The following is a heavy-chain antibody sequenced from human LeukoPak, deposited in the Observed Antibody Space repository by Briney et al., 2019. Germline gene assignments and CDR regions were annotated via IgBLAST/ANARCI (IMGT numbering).Heavy chain of an antibody. CDR1: GFTFSSYA. V-gene: IGHV3-23*01. J-gene: IGHJ4*02. Sequence: GGSLRLSCAASGFTFSSYAMSWVRQAPGKGLEWVSAISGSGGSTYHADSVKGRFTISRDNSKNTLYLQMNSLRAEDTAVYYCAKDRHSSSWYGDYWGQGTLVTVSS. D-gene: IGHD6-13*01. CDR2: ISGSGGST. CDR3: AKDRHSSSWYGDY.